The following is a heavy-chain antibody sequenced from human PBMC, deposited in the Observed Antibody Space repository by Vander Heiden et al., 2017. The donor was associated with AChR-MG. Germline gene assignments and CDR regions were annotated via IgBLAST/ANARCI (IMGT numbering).Heavy chain of an antibody. V-gene: IGHV4-39*01. J-gene: IGHJ6*02. CDR3: VRLNSTTSYYYYYSGFDV. CDR2: FYFGGGT. D-gene: IGHD2-2*01. Sequence: LQLHESGPGLVKPSETLSLTCTASGGSIRGSTYYWGWIRQPPGKGLEWIGSFYFGGGTYYKPSLKTRLTMPVDTAKNQFSLRLRSVTAADTAVYYCVRLNSTTSYYYYYSGFDVWGPGTTVTVSS. CDR1: GGSIRGSTYY.